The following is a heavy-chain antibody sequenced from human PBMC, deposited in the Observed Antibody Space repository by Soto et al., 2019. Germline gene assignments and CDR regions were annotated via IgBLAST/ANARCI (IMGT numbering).Heavy chain of an antibody. D-gene: IGHD6-19*01. CDR3: ERGKWLALFDS. J-gene: IGHJ4*02. CDR2: IGGSGSTV. V-gene: IGHV3-11*01. CDR1: GFTFSDYY. Sequence: WGSLRLSCAASGFTFSDYYMSWIRQAPGKGLEWVSYIGGSGSTVYYADSVKGRFTISRDNAENSLHLQMNSLRAEDTAVYYAERGKWLALFDSWGQGTLVTVSS.